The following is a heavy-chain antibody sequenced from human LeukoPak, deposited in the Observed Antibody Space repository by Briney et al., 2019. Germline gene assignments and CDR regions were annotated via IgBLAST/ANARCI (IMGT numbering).Heavy chain of an antibody. D-gene: IGHD6-13*01. CDR2: IYYSGST. CDR1: SGSVNSGSYY. J-gene: IGHJ4*02. CDR3: ARRAGYSGSWYEY. V-gene: IGHV4-61*01. Sequence: PSDTLSLTCTVSSGSVNSGSYYWNWIRQPPGKGLEWVGYIYYSGSTNYNPSLKSRVTISVDTAKNQLSLKLSSVTAADTAVYYCARRAGYSGSWYEYWGQGTLVTVYS.